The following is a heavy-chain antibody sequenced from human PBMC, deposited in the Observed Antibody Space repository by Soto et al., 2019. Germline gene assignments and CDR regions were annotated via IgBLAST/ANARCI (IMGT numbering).Heavy chain of an antibody. D-gene: IGHD4-17*01. V-gene: IGHV3-74*01. CDR1: GFTFRSHR. CDR2: IDTDGGGT. Sequence: EVHLVESGGGLVQPGGSLRVSCAASGFTFRSHRIHWVRQAPGKGLEWVSRIDTDGGGTSYADAVKGRFTTSTDNAENTAALQVNGLRVGDTAEDYCATEFDCWGQGDLVAVA. J-gene: IGHJ4*02. CDR3: ATEFDC.